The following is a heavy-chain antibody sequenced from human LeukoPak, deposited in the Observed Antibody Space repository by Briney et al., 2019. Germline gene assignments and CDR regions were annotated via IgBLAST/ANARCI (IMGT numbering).Heavy chain of an antibody. V-gene: IGHV3-30*04. CDR2: ISYDGSNK. CDR3: ASAPDYYGSGSYFDY. J-gene: IGHJ4*02. Sequence: QPGRFLRLSCAASGFTFSSYAMHWVRQAPGKGLEWVAVISYDGSNKYYADSVKGRFTISRDNSKNTLYLQMNSLRAEDTAVYYCASAPDYYGSGSYFDYWGQGTLVTVSS. CDR1: GFTFSSYA. D-gene: IGHD3-10*01.